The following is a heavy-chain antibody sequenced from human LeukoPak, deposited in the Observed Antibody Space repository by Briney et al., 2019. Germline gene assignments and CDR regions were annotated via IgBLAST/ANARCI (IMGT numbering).Heavy chain of an antibody. V-gene: IGHV3-33*01. Sequence: GRSLRLSCAASGFTFSSYGMHWVRQAPGKGLEWVAVIWYDGSNKYYADSVKGRFAISGDNSKNTLYLQMNSLRAEDTAVYYCARAGSEYATGTNNWFDPWGQGTLVTVSS. J-gene: IGHJ5*02. CDR3: ARAGSEYATGTNNWFDP. CDR2: IWYDGSNK. D-gene: IGHD1-1*01. CDR1: GFTFSSYG.